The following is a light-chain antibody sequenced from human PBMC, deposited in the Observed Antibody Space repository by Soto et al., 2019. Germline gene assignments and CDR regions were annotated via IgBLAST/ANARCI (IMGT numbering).Light chain of an antibody. CDR1: STNVGVNP. V-gene: IGLV1-44*01. Sequence: QSALTQPPSASGTPGQRVTISCSGSSTNVGVNPVNWYQQFPGTAPRLLIYTNDQRPSGVPGRFSGSKSGTTASLDIIGLQSDDEADYYCAAWDDSLYGLVFGGGTQLTVL. CDR2: TND. J-gene: IGLJ2*01. CDR3: AAWDDSLYGLV.